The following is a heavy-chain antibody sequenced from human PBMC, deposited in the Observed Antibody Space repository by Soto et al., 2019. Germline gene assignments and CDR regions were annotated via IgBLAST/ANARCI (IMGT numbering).Heavy chain of an antibody. J-gene: IGHJ6*02. V-gene: IGHV1-69*01. CDR3: AVGVVEVRDGYKPPSHYYYGMDV. Sequence: QVQLVQSGAEVKKPGSSVKVSCTASGGTFSSYAISWVRQAPGQGLEWMGGIIPIFGTANYAQKFQGRVTITADESTRIAYLELSSLRSEDTAGYYCAVGVVEVRDGYKPPSHYYYGMDVWGQGTPVTVSS. CDR2: IIPIFGTA. CDR1: GGTFSSYA. D-gene: IGHD2-15*01.